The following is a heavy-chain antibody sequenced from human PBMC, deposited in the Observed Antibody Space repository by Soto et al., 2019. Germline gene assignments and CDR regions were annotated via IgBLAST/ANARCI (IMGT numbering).Heavy chain of an antibody. CDR1: GFTFSSYG. CDR3: ARSRGTYCSSTTCLGWFDP. CDR2: IWYDGSNK. Sequence: GESLKISCAASGFTFSSYGMHWVRQAPGKGLEWVAVIWYDGSNKYYADSVKGRFTISRDNSKNTLYLQMNSLRGEDTAVYYCARSRGTYCSSTTCLGWFDPWGQGTLVTVSS. D-gene: IGHD2-2*01. J-gene: IGHJ5*02. V-gene: IGHV3-33*01.